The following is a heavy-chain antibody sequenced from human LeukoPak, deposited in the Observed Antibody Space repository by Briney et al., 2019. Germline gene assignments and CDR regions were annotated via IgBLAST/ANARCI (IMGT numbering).Heavy chain of an antibody. CDR2: IYSGGST. J-gene: IGHJ4*02. CDR3: ARGSRSSGWFDY. CDR1: GFTFRNFW. V-gene: IGHV3-53*01. Sequence: GGSLRLSCAASGFTFRNFWMQWVRQDPGEGLEWVSVIYSGGSTYYADSVKGRFTISRDNSKNTLYLQMNSLRAEDTAVYYCARGSRSSGWFDYWGQGTLVTVSS. D-gene: IGHD6-19*01.